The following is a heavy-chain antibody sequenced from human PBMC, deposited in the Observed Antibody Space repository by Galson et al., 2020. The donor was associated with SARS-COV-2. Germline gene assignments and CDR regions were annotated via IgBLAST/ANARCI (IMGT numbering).Heavy chain of an antibody. J-gene: IGHJ6*03. CDR2: IDYSCST. CDR1: GGSISSYY. V-gene: IGHV4-59*01. CDR3: ARAEYSSFPDYYCMDV. D-gene: IGHD6-6*01. Sequence: SQTLSLTCTVSGGSISSYYWSWIRQPPGKGLEWLGYIDYSCSTNYNPSLESRVTISVDTSKNPFALKLSTVTAAATAVYYCARAEYSSFPDYYCMDVWGKGTTVTVSS.